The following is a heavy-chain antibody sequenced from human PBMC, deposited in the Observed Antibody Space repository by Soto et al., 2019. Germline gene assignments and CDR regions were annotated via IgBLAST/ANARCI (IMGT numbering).Heavy chain of an antibody. CDR2: IYYSGST. D-gene: IGHD3-22*01. J-gene: IGHJ5*02. CDR3: ARYNYYYDSSGYYYRNWFDP. CDR1: GGSMRSYY. V-gene: IGHV4-59*01. Sequence: SETLSLPWSVSGGSMRSYYWSWIRQPPGKRLAWIGYIYYSGSTNYNPSLRSRVIMSVDTSKNQFSLKLSSVTAADTAVYYCARYNYYYDSSGYYYRNWFDPWGQGTLVTVSS.